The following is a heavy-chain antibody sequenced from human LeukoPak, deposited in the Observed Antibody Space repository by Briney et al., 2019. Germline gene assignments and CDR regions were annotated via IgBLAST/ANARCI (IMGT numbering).Heavy chain of an antibody. Sequence: ASVKASCKASGYTFSSYDINWVRQATGQGLEWMGWVNPSTGNTGYAQKFQGRVTMTRDTSTSTAYMELSSLKSEDTAVYYCARLSETPAFYPGGRYLYLAYSGQGAQVTVSS. J-gene: IGHJ4*02. V-gene: IGHV1-8*01. CDR3: ARLSETPAFYPGGRYLYLAY. D-gene: IGHD2-8*02. CDR1: GYTFSSYD. CDR2: VNPSTGNT.